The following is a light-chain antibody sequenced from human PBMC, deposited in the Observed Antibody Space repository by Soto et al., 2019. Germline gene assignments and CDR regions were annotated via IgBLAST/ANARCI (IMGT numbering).Light chain of an antibody. V-gene: IGKV3-20*01. CDR1: QSVSSSY. CDR3: QQYDSSPQT. CDR2: GAS. J-gene: IGKJ1*01. Sequence: EIVLTQSPGTLSLSPGERVTLSCRASQSVSSSYLAWYQQKPGQAPRLLIYGASSRATGIPDRFSGSGSGTHFTLTISGLEPEDFAVYYCQQYDSSPQTFGQGTKVEI.